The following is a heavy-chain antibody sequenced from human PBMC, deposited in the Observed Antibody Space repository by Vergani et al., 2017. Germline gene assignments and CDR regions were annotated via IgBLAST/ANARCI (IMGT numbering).Heavy chain of an antibody. Sequence: QVPLVQSGAEVKKPGASVKVSCKASGYTFTSYYMHWVRQAPGQGLEWMGIINPSGGSTSYAQKFQGRVTMTRDTSTSTVYMELSSLRSEDTAVYYCARDSFYGSGSYNPQFDYWGQGTLVTVSS. CDR2: INPSGGST. CDR3: ARDSFYGSGSYNPQFDY. D-gene: IGHD3-10*01. J-gene: IGHJ4*02. V-gene: IGHV1-46*01. CDR1: GYTFTSYY.